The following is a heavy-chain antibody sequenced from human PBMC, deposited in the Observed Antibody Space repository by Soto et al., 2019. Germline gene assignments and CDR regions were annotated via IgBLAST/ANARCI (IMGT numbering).Heavy chain of an antibody. V-gene: IGHV3-23*01. CDR2: FDGSGYDT. J-gene: IGHJ4*02. D-gene: IGHD2-8*01. Sequence: ERQLLESGGGLVQPGGSLRLSCVASGFTFSSFAMGWVRQSPGTWLEWVAGFDGSGYDTSFGASVKGRFIISRAHSENTLFLHMTNLRAEDTDRYYCAKELMAAAYATTSAFDLLGPGTVITVS. CDR3: AKELMAAAYATTSAFDL. CDR1: GFTFSSFA.